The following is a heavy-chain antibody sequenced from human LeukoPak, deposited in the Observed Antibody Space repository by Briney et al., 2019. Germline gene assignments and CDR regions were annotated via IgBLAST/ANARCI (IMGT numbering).Heavy chain of an antibody. D-gene: IGHD4-11*01. CDR2: ISGSGGST. CDR3: AKDDYSNYRPFDY. Sequence: GGSLRLSCAASGFTFSSYAMSWVRQARGKGLEWVSAISGSGGSTYYADSVKGRFTISRDNSKNTLYLQMNSLRAEDTAVYYCAKDDYSNYRPFDYWGQGTLVTVSS. V-gene: IGHV3-23*01. J-gene: IGHJ4*02. CDR1: GFTFSSYA.